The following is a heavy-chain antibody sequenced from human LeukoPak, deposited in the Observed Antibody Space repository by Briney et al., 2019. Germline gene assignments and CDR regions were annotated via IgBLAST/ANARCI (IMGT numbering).Heavy chain of an antibody. CDR1: GFNFSDSR. CDR2: VNRDGTGK. J-gene: IGHJ4*02. D-gene: IGHD2-21*01. Sequence: GGSLRLSCVTSGFNFSDSRMTWVRQAPGKGLQWVANVNRDGTGKHFLDSLEGRFTISRDNAKKSLYLQMSSLRPQDTAVYFCVRGDWYFECWGKGTLVTVSS. CDR3: VRGDWYFEC. V-gene: IGHV3-7*04.